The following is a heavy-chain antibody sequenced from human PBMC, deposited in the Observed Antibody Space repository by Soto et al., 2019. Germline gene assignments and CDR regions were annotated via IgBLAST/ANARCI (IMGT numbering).Heavy chain of an antibody. CDR1: GGIFSSYA. Sequence: QEQLVQSGAEVKKPGSSVKVSCKASGGIFSSYAISWVRQAPGQGLEWMGGIIPIFGTANYAQKFQGRVTITADESTNTAYMDLSSLKSEGTAIYYCARVGSGYVWFNEFWGQGTLVTVAS. CDR2: IIPIFGTA. J-gene: IGHJ4*02. V-gene: IGHV1-69*01. D-gene: IGHD3-22*01. CDR3: ARVGSGYVWFNEF.